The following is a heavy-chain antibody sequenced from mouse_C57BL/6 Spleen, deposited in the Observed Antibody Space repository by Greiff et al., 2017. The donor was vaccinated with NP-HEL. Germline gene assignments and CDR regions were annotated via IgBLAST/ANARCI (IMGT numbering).Heavy chain of an antibody. CDR2: INPSSGYT. D-gene: IGHD1-1*01. Sequence: VQLQQSGAELARPGASVKMSCKASGYTFTSYTMHWVKQRPGQGLEWIGYINPSSGYTKYNQKFKDKATLTADKSSSTAYMQLSSLTSEDSAVYYCARELRGFNAMDYWGQGTSVTVSS. V-gene: IGHV1-4*01. CDR3: ARELRGFNAMDY. CDR1: GYTFTSYT. J-gene: IGHJ4*01.